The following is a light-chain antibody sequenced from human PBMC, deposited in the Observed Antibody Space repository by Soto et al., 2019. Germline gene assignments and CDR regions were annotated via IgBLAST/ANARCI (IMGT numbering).Light chain of an antibody. J-gene: IGKJ4*01. CDR2: DAS. V-gene: IGKV3-11*01. CDR3: QQGSNLLT. Sequence: IVVTHSVATVSVYTGERVTLSCRARQSLSSNLAWHQQKPGQAPRLLIYDASNSATGIPAMFSGSGSGTDFTLTISILEPEDFAVYYCQQGSNLLTFGGGTKVDI. CDR1: QSLSSN.